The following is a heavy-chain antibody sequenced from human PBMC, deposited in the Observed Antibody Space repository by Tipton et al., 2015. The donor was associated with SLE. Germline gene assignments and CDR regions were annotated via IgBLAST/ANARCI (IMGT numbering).Heavy chain of an antibody. CDR2: IYYSGST. CDR1: GGSISSYY. J-gene: IGHJ4*02. CDR3: ARGGGVGPGYFDY. Sequence: TLSLTCTVSGGSISSYYWSWIRQPPGKGLEWIGSIYYSGSTYYNPSLKSRVTISVDTSKNQFSLKLSSVTAADTAVYYCARGGGVGPGYFDYWGQGTLVTVSS. D-gene: IGHD1-26*01. V-gene: IGHV4-59*08.